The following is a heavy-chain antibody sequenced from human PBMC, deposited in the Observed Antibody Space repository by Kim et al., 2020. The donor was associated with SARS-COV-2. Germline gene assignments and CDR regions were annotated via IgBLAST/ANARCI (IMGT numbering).Heavy chain of an antibody. D-gene: IGHD2-15*01. V-gene: IGHV3-30*02. J-gene: IGHJ4*02. Sequence: KVRITISRDNSKNTLYLQMNSLGAEDTAVYYCAKDPAYCRGYSCSQSAPDYWGQGTLVTVSS. CDR3: AKDPAYCRGYSCSQSAPDY.